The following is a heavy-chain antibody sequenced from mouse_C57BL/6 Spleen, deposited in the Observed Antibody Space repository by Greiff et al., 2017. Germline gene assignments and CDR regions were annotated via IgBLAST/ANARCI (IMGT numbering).Heavy chain of an antibody. CDR1: GFTFSDYG. CDR3: ARAAYDYDGGPYYFDY. CDR2: ISSGSSTI. V-gene: IGHV5-17*01. Sequence: EVHLVESGGGLVKPGGSLKLSCAASGFTFSDYGMHWVRQAPEKGLEWVAYISSGSSTIYYADTVKGRFTISRDNSENTLFLQMTSLRSEDTAMYYCARAAYDYDGGPYYFDYWGQGTTLTVSS. J-gene: IGHJ2*01. D-gene: IGHD2-4*01.